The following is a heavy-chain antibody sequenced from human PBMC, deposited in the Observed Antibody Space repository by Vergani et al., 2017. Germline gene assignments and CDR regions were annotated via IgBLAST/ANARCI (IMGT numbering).Heavy chain of an antibody. CDR2: ISWDGGST. Sequence: EVQLVESGGVVVQPGGSLRLSCAASGFTFDDYAMHWVRQAPGKGLELVSLISWDGGSTYYADSVKGRFTISRDNSKNSLYLQMNSLRAEDTALYYCAEGLNSSSGYYYYGMDVWGQGTTVTVSS. CDR3: AEGLNSSSGYYYYGMDV. CDR1: GFTFDDYA. V-gene: IGHV3-43D*03. J-gene: IGHJ6*02. D-gene: IGHD6-13*01.